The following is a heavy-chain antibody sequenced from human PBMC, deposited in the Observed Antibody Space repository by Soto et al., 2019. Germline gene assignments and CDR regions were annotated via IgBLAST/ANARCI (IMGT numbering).Heavy chain of an antibody. CDR1: GDSITSVGYS. CDR3: AATVFGEYSHYALDV. J-gene: IGHJ6*01. V-gene: IGHV4-30-2*01. CDR2: IYHTGTT. Sequence: PSETLSLTCAVSGDSITSVGYSWSWIWQAPGKALEWIGYIYHTGTTYYTAALKSRVTISLDRSKNHISLSLNSVTAADTAVHYCAATVFGEYSHYALDVWGQGTTVTVSS. D-gene: IGHD3-3*01.